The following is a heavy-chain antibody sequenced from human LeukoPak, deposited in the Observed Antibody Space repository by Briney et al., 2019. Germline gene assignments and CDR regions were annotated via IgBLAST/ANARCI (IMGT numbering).Heavy chain of an antibody. V-gene: IGHV3-23*01. D-gene: IGHD6-19*01. Sequence: GGSLRLSCAASGFTFSSYAMSWIRQAPGKGLEWVSAISGSGGSTYYADSVKGRFTISRGNSKNTLYLQMNRLRAEDTAVYYCTTIAVAGQREYDYWGQGTLVTVSS. CDR1: GFTFSSYA. CDR2: ISGSGGST. J-gene: IGHJ4*02. CDR3: TTIAVAGQREYDY.